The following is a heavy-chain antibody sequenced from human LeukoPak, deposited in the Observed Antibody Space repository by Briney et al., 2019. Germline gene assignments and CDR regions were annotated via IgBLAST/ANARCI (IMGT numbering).Heavy chain of an antibody. V-gene: IGHV1-69*13. J-gene: IGHJ6*04. CDR1: GGTFSSYA. D-gene: IGHD6-19*01. CDR3: ASLQIAVAGTVLYYYYGRDV. Sequence: ASVKVSCKASGGTFSSYAISWVRQAPGQGLEWMGGIIPIFGTVNYAQKFQGRVTITADESTSTAYMELSSLRSEDTAVYYCASLQIAVAGTVLYYYYGRDVGAKGPTVTVSS. CDR2: IIPIFGTV.